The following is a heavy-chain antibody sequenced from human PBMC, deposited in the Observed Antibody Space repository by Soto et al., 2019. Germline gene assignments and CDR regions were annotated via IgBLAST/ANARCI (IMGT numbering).Heavy chain of an antibody. D-gene: IGHD3-10*01. CDR2: IYYSGST. J-gene: IGHJ5*02. Sequence: LSLTCTVSGGSISSSSYYWGWIRQPPGKGLEWIGSIYYSGSTYYNPSLKSRVTISVDTSKNQFSLKLSSVTAADTAVYYCARGLWFGEYNWFDPWGQGTLVTVSS. CDR1: GGSISSSSYY. V-gene: IGHV4-39*07. CDR3: ARGLWFGEYNWFDP.